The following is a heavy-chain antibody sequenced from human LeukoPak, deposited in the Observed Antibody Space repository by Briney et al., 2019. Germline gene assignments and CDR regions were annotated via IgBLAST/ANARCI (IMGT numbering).Heavy chain of an antibody. Sequence: SETLSLTCAVHGGSFSDYYWNWIRQPPGKGLKWIGEINHSGSTNYNPSLKSRVTMSIDRSKSQFSLKLTSVTAADTAVYYCARGESRVDYWGQGTLVTVSS. CDR3: ARGESRVDY. CDR2: INHSGST. CDR1: GGSFSDYY. V-gene: IGHV4-34*01. J-gene: IGHJ4*02.